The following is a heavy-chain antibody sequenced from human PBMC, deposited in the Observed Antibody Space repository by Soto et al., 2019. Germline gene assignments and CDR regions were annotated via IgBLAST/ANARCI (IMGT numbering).Heavy chain of an antibody. CDR2: IYYSGST. D-gene: IGHD4-17*01. J-gene: IGHJ4*02. Sequence: QVQLQESGPGLVKPSETLSLTCTVSGGSVSSGSYYWSWIRQPPGKGLEWIGYIYYSGSTNYNPSLKSRVTISVDTSKNQFSLKLSSVTAADTAMYYCAREDSTVTTRAVDYWGQGTLVTVSS. CDR1: GGSVSSGSYY. V-gene: IGHV4-61*01. CDR3: AREDSTVTTRAVDY.